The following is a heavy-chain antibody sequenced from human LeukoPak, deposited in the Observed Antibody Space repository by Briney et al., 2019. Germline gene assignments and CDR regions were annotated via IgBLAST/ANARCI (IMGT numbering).Heavy chain of an antibody. CDR3: AVHYDFWSGYYTAY. CDR1: GGSISSSSYY. Sequence: SETLSLTCTVSGGSISSSSYYWGWIRQPPGKGLEWIGSIYYSGSTYYNPSLKSRVTISVDTSKNQFSLKLSSVTAADTAVYYCAVHYDFWSGYYTAYWGQGTLVTVSS. V-gene: IGHV4-39*01. CDR2: IYYSGST. J-gene: IGHJ4*02. D-gene: IGHD3-3*01.